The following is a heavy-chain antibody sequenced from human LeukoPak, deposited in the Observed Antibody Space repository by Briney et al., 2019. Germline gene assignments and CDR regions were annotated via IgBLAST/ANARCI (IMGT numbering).Heavy chain of an antibody. CDR1: GYTFTGYY. CDR3: ASSSSWYYFDY. Sequence: ASVKVSCKASGYTFTGYYMHWVRQAPGQGLEWMGWINPNSGGTNYAQKFQGRVTMTRDKSISTAYLQWSSLKASDTAMYYCASSSSWYYFDYWGQGTLVTVSS. J-gene: IGHJ4*02. V-gene: IGHV1-2*02. D-gene: IGHD6-13*01. CDR2: INPNSGGT.